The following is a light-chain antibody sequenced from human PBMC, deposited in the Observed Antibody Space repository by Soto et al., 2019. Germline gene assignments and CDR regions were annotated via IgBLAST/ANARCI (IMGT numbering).Light chain of an antibody. CDR1: QSISSW. Sequence: DIQMTQSPSTLSASVGDRVTITCRASQSISSWLAWYQQKPGKAPKLLIYDASSLESGVPSRFSGSGSGTEFTHTIRSLQLDYFATYYCQQYNSYSYTFGQGTKLEIK. V-gene: IGKV1-5*01. CDR3: QQYNSYSYT. CDR2: DAS. J-gene: IGKJ2*01.